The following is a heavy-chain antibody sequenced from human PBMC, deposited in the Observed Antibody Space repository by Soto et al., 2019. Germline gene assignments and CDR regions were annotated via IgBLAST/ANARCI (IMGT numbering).Heavy chain of an antibody. V-gene: IGHV1-69*12. CDR3: ARDHPQLAYCGGDCYFY. CDR1: GGTFSSYA. D-gene: IGHD2-21*02. J-gene: IGHJ4*02. Sequence: QVQLVQSGAEVKKPGSSVKVSCKASGGTFSSYAISWVRQAPGQGLAWMGGIIPIFGTANYAQKFQGRVTITEDESTITAYMELSSLRSEDTAVYYCARDHPQLAYCGGDCYFYWGQGTLVTVSS. CDR2: IIPIFGTA.